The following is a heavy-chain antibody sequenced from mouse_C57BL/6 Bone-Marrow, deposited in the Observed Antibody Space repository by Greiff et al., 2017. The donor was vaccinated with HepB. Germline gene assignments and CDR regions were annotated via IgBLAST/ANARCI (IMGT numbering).Heavy chain of an antibody. Sequence: VQRVESGAELARPGASVKLSCKASGYTFTSYGISWVKQRTGQGLEWIGEIYPRSGNTYYNEKFKGKATLTADKSSSTAYMELRSLTSEDSAVYFCARKRVNWDVGMDYWGQGTSVTVSS. V-gene: IGHV1-81*01. CDR3: ARKRVNWDVGMDY. D-gene: IGHD4-1*01. CDR1: GYTFTSYG. CDR2: IYPRSGNT. J-gene: IGHJ4*01.